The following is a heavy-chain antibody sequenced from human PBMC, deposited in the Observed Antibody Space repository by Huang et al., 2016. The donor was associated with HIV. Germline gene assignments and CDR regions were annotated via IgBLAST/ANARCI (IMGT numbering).Heavy chain of an antibody. V-gene: IGHV1-18*04. CDR1: GDTFLRYD. J-gene: IGHJ4*02. D-gene: IGHD6-19*01. CDR2: IRVDVGET. Sequence: QVRLVQSGAAVKKPGASLKVSCKADGDTFLRYDISWVRQAPGQGLEWGGRIRVDVGETRYAKRFRGRLTMTGDTSTSTAVYYCVRDREFGSGWGWAGYYLDYWGQGTPGLVSS. CDR3: GYYLDY.